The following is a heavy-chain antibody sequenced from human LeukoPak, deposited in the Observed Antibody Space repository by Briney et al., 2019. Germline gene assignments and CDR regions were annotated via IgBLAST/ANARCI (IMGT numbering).Heavy chain of an antibody. V-gene: IGHV3-30-3*01. CDR3: ARVGVVPAAIPDGFDI. CDR1: GFTFSSYA. J-gene: IGHJ3*02. Sequence: PGMSLRLSCAASGFTFSSYAMHWVRQAPGKGLEWVSVISYDGSNKYYADSVKGRVTISRDNSKNTVYLQMNSLRAEDTAVYYCARVGVVPAAIPDGFDIWGQGTMVTVSS. D-gene: IGHD2-2*01. CDR2: ISYDGSNK.